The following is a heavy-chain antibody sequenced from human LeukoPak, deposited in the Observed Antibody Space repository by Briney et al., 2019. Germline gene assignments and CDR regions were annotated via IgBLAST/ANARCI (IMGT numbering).Heavy chain of an antibody. J-gene: IGHJ4*02. CDR1: GGSFIGDY. Sequence: PSETQSLTCAVYGGSFIGDYWSWIRHSPGKGLEWIGYIYYSGSTYYNPSLKSRVTISVDTSKNQFSLKLSSVTAADTAVYYCARAVFRVVTTFDYWGQGTLVTVSS. D-gene: IGHD3-3*01. CDR3: ARAVFRVVTTFDY. CDR2: IYYSGST. V-gene: IGHV4-34*09.